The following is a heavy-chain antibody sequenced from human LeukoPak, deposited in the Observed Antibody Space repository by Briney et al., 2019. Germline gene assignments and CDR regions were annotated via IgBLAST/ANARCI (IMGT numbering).Heavy chain of an antibody. CDR3: ATLQLSIAVAPHFDY. CDR2: ISGSGGST. J-gene: IGHJ4*02. V-gene: IGHV3-23*01. D-gene: IGHD6-19*01. CDR1: GFTFSSYA. Sequence: GGSLRLSCAASGFTFSSYAMSWVRQAPGKGLEWVSAISGSGGSTYYADSVKGRFTIARDNSKNTLYLQTNSLGAEDTAVYYCATLQLSIAVAPHFDYWGQGTLVTVSS.